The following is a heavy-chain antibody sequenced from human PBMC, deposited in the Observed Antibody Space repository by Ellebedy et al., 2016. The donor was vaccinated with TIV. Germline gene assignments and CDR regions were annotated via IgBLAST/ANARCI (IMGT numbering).Heavy chain of an antibody. D-gene: IGHD4-17*01. V-gene: IGHV4-30-2*01. J-gene: IGHJ3*02. CDR1: GGSISSGGYS. Sequence: MPSETLSLTCAVSGGSISSGGYSWSWIRQPPGKGLEWIGYIYHSGSTYYNPSLKSRVTISVDRSKNQFSLKLSSVTAADTAVYYCARDGYGEGAFDIWGQGTMVTVSS. CDR3: ARDGYGEGAFDI. CDR2: IYHSGST.